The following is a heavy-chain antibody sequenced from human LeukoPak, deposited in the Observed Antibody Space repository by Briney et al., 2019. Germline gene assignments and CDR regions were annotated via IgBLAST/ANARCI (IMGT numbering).Heavy chain of an antibody. Sequence: SETLSLTCNVSGGSISSSSYYWGWIRQPPGKGLEWIGSIYYSGSTYYNPSLKSRVTISVDTSKNQFSLKLSSVTAADTAVYYCARHDWVKYQLPYFDYWGQGTLVTVSS. CDR3: ARHDWVKYQLPYFDY. J-gene: IGHJ4*02. D-gene: IGHD2-2*01. V-gene: IGHV4-39*01. CDR1: GGSISSSSYY. CDR2: IYYSGST.